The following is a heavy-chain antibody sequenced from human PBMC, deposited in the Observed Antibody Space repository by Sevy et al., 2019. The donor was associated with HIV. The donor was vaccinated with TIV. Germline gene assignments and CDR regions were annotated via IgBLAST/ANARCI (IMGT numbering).Heavy chain of an antibody. D-gene: IGHD3-22*01. CDR3: ARVDANYDKGFDP. CDR2: ISSSGTTI. J-gene: IGHJ5*02. CDR1: GFTFSSYE. V-gene: IGHV3-48*03. Sequence: AGSLTLSCEASGFTFSSYEMNWVRQAPGKGREWVSYISSSGTTIKYADSVKGRFTTSRDNAKHSLYMQMNSLRAEDAAVYYCARVDANYDKGFDPWGQGTLVTVSS.